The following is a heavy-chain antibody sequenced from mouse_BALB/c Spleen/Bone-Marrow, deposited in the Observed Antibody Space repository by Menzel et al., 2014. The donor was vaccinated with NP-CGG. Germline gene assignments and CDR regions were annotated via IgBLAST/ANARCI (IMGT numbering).Heavy chain of an antibody. CDR2: INPDSSTI. CDR1: GFDFSRFW. J-gene: IGHJ2*01. Sequence: EVQLQQSGGGLVQPGGSLKLSCAASGFDFSRFWMSWVRQAPGKGLEWIGEINPDSSTINYTPSLKDKFIISRDNAKNTLYLQMNQVRPEDTALYYCARLGYYGHFANWGQGTTLTVSS. D-gene: IGHD2-3*01. CDR3: ARLGYYGHFAN. V-gene: IGHV4-1*02.